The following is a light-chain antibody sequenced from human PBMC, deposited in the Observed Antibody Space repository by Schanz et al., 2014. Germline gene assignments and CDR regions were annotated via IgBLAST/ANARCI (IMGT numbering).Light chain of an antibody. CDR3: QQYDNYSGT. CDR2: RAS. V-gene: IGKV1-5*03. Sequence: IQMTQSPSTLSASVGDSVTMTCRASQSISEWVAWYQQKPGKAPKLLIYRASILESGVPSRFSGSGSGTEFTLTISSLQPDDFATYYCQQYDNYSGTFGQGTKVEI. J-gene: IGKJ1*01. CDR1: QSISEW.